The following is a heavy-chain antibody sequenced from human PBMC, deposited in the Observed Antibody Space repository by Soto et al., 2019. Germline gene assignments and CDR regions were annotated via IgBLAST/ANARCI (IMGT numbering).Heavy chain of an antibody. CDR2: INAGNGNT. CDR1: GYTFTSYA. Sequence: ASVKVSCKASGYTFTSYAMHWVRQAPGQRLEWMGWINAGNGNTKYSQKFQGRVTITRDTSASTAYMELRSLRSEDTAVYYCARDVMGRPRTPGSGWTVDYWGQGTLVTVSS. D-gene: IGHD6-19*01. V-gene: IGHV1-3*01. CDR3: ARDVMGRPRTPGSGWTVDY. J-gene: IGHJ4*02.